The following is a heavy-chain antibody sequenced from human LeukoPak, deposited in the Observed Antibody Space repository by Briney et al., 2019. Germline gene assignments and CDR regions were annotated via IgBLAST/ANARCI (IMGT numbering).Heavy chain of an antibody. V-gene: IGHV3-23*01. CDR3: AKVVVVVPAAMREAYYYYGMDV. J-gene: IGHJ6*02. CDR1: GFTFSSYA. D-gene: IGHD2-2*01. CDR2: ISGSGGST. Sequence: GGSLRLSCAASGFTFSSYAMSWVRQAPGKGLEWVSAISGSGGSTCYADSVKGRFTISRDNSKNTLYLQMNSLRAEDTAVYYCAKVVVVVPAAMREAYYYYGMDVWGQGTTVTVSS.